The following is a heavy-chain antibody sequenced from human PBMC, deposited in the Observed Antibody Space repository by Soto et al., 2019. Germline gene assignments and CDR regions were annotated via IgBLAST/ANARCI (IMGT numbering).Heavy chain of an antibody. J-gene: IGHJ6*02. D-gene: IGHD5-18*01. CDR2: INHSGST. Sequence: TLSLTCAVYGVSFSGYYWSWIRQPPGKGLEWIGEINHSGSTNYNPSLKSRVTISVDTSKNQFSLKLSSVTAADTAVYYCARRGAAMVMNYYYGMDVWGQGTTVTVSS. CDR3: ARRGAAMVMNYYYGMDV. CDR1: GVSFSGYY. V-gene: IGHV4-34*01.